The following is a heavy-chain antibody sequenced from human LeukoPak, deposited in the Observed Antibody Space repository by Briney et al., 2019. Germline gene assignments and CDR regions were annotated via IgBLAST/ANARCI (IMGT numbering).Heavy chain of an antibody. CDR1: GFKFSSYS. CDR2: ISSSSSYI. CDR3: ATGYSYGYDY. Sequence: GGSLRLSCAASGFKFSSYSMKWVRQAPGKGLEWVSFISSSSSYIYYADSLKGRFTISRDNAKNSLYLQMNSLRAEDTAVYYCATGYSYGYDYWGQGTLVTVSS. D-gene: IGHD5-18*01. V-gene: IGHV3-21*01. J-gene: IGHJ4*02.